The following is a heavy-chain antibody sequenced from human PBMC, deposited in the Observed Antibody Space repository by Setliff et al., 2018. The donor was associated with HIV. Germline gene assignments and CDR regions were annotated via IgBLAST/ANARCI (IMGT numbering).Heavy chain of an antibody. CDR2: IYYSGST. D-gene: IGHD3-10*01. CDR3: ASWRPPYGFWEEDY. Sequence: SETLSLTCTVSGDSLGSSSYYWAWIRQPPGKGLEWIGNIYYSGSTYYNPSLKTRVTISVDGSKNQFSLKLKSVTAADTAVYYCASWRPPYGFWEEDYWGQGTLVTVSS. V-gene: IGHV4-39*01. J-gene: IGHJ4*02. CDR1: GDSLGSSSYY.